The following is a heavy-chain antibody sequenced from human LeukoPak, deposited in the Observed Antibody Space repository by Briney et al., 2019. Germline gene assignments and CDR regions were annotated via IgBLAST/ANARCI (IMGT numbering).Heavy chain of an antibody. V-gene: IGHV3-21*01. D-gene: IGHD4-17*01. CDR1: GFTFSSYS. Sequence: KTGGSLRLSCAASGFTFSSYSMNWVRQAPGKGLEWVSSISSSSSYIYYADSVKGRLSISRDNAKNSLYLQMNSLRAEDTAVYYCARDRIIYGDYGDAFDIWGQGTMVTVSS. CDR2: ISSSSSYI. J-gene: IGHJ3*02. CDR3: ARDRIIYGDYGDAFDI.